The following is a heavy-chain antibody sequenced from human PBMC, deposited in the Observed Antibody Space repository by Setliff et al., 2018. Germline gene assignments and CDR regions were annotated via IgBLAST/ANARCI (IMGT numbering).Heavy chain of an antibody. CDR2: IIPVVGAT. J-gene: IGHJ3*02. D-gene: IGHD7-27*01. V-gene: IGHV1-69*05. CDR3: ARPSHWDNALDI. CDR1: GGTFGTNA. Sequence: GASVKVSCKASGGTFGTNAVSWVRQAPGQGLEWMGGIIPVVGATSFAQKFQGRVTLTTDESTRTAYMELRSLSSDDTAMYYCARPSHWDNALDIWGQGTMVTVSS.